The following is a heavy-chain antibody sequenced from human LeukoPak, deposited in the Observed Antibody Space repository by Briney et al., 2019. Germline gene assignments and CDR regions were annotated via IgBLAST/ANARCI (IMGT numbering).Heavy chain of an antibody. V-gene: IGHV3-48*04. CDR2: VSSRSGAI. CDR1: GFTFSTYN. D-gene: IGHD3-3*01. CDR3: ARDLFNRDAFDI. J-gene: IGHJ3*02. Sequence: GGSLRLSCAASGFTFSTYNMVWVRQAPGMGLEWVASVSSRSGAIYYSDSVKGRFTISRDNAKNSLSLQMNSLRAEDTAIYYCARDLFNRDAFDIWGPGTMVTVSS.